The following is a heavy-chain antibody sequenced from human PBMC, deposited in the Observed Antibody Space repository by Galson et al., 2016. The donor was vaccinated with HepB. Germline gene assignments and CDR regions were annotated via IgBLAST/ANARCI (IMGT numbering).Heavy chain of an antibody. Sequence: SVKVSCKADGYTFTGHYLHWVRQAPGQGLEWMGWINPNSGVTNYTQKFQGRVTMTRDSSISTAYMELSRLRSDDTAVFYCAQSGYWGQGTLVTVSS. CDR2: INPNSGVT. CDR3: AQSGY. CDR1: GYTFTGHY. V-gene: IGHV1-2*02. J-gene: IGHJ4*02. D-gene: IGHD3-10*01.